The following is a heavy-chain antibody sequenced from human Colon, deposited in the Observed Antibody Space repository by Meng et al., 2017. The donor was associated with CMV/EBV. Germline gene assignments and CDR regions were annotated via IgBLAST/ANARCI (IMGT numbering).Heavy chain of an antibody. D-gene: IGHD1-26*01. CDR1: GFTFSKAW. V-gene: IGHV3-15*01. CDR3: VRGTVGANGGYFDS. Sequence: GESLKISCEASGFTFSKAWMNWVRQAPGKGLEWVGRIKSKADGGTRDYAAPVKGRFTISRDDSKNTLYLQMSSLKTEDTAVYYCVRGTVGANGGYFDSWGQGTLVTVSS. J-gene: IGHJ4*01. CDR2: IKSKADGGTR.